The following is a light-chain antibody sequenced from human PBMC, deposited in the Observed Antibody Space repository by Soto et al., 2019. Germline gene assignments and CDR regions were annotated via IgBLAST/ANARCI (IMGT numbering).Light chain of an antibody. CDR2: SAF. CDR3: EQSYSVPLT. J-gene: IGKJ4*01. Sequence: DIQMTQSPSSLSISVGDRVTITCRSSHDIGNHLNWYQQKPGKAPQLLLYSAFTLQSWVPSRFRGSGSGTAFTLTSTSLQPEDSATYFCEQSYSVPLTFGGGTKVEV. V-gene: IGKV1-39*01. CDR1: HDIGNH.